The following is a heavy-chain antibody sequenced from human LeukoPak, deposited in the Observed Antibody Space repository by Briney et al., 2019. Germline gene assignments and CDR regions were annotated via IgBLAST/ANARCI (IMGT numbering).Heavy chain of an antibody. CDR1: GFTFSSYA. CDR3: AKETKRHTMIVVAIMGGFFDY. V-gene: IGHV3-23*01. D-gene: IGHD3-22*01. CDR2: ISGSGGST. J-gene: IGHJ4*02. Sequence: PGGSLRLSCAASGFTFSSYAMSWVRQAPGKGLEWVSAISGSGGSTYYADSVKGRFTISRDNSKNTLYLQMNSLRAEDTAVYYCAKETKRHTMIVVAIMGGFFDYWGQGTLVTVSS.